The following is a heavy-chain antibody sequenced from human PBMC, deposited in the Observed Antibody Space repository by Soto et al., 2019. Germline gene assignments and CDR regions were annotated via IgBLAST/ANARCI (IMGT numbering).Heavy chain of an antibody. J-gene: IGHJ5*02. Sequence: GGSLRLSCAASGFTFSSYSMNWVRQAPGKGLEWVSSISSSSSYIYYADSVKGRFTISRDNAKNSLYLQMNSLRAEDTAVYYCARDVDYYDSSGFSWFDPWGQGTLVTVSS. CDR3: ARDVDYYDSSGFSWFDP. V-gene: IGHV3-21*01. CDR2: ISSSSSYI. D-gene: IGHD3-22*01. CDR1: GFTFSSYS.